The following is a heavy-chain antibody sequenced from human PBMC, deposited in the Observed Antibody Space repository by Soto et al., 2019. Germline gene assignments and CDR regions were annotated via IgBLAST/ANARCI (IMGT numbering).Heavy chain of an antibody. V-gene: IGHV1-69*02. CDR2: IIPILGIA. CDR3: ARGSPLRFPIFQH. J-gene: IGHJ1*01. CDR1: GGTFSSYT. Sequence: GASVKVSCKASGGTFSSYTISWVRQAPGQGLEWMGRIIPILGIANYAQKFQGRVTITADKSTSTAYMELSSLRSEDTAVYYCARGSPLRFPIFQHWGQGTLVTVSS. D-gene: IGHD4-17*01.